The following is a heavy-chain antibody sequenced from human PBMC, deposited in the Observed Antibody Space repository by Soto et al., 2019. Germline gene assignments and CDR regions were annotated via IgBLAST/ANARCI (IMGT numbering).Heavy chain of an antibody. Sequence: EVQLLESGGGLVQPGGSLRLSCAAAGFTFSIYAMSWVRQAPGKGLEWVSAISGSGGSTYYADSVKGRFTISRDNSKNTLDLQMNSLRADDTAGYYCAKATRGGAATLIRDYWGQGTLVTVSS. CDR2: ISGSGGST. D-gene: IGHD6-13*01. V-gene: IGHV3-23*01. CDR3: AKATRGGAATLIRDY. J-gene: IGHJ4*02. CDR1: GFTFSIYA.